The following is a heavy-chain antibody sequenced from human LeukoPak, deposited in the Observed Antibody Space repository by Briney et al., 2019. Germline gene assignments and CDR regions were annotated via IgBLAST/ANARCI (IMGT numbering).Heavy chain of an antibody. D-gene: IGHD2-2*02. CDR1: GGSISSGDYY. CDR3: ARGPPTPYCSSTSCYSDY. CDR2: IYYSGST. J-gene: IGHJ4*02. V-gene: IGHV4-30-4*01. Sequence: PSQTLSLTCTVSGGSISSGDYYWSWIRQPPGKGLEWIGYIYYSGSTYYNPSLKGRVVISIDRSKNQFSLNLSSVTAADTAVYYCARGPPTPYCSSTSCYSDYWGQGTLVTVSS.